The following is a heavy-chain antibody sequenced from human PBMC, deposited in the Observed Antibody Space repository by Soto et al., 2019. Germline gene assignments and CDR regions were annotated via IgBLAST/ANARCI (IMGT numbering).Heavy chain of an antibody. J-gene: IGHJ6*02. CDR3: ARQGFGPLHGLVDV. CDR1: GGSISSYY. V-gene: IGHV4-59*08. D-gene: IGHD3-10*01. Sequence: QVQLQESGPGLVKPSETLSLSCTVSGGSISSYYWSWFRQSPGKRMEWIGYVHHSWGSSYNPSLQXXVXVSLDTSKSQFPLKVTSVTATDTAVYYCARQGFGPLHGLVDVWGQGTTVTVSS. CDR2: VHHSWGS.